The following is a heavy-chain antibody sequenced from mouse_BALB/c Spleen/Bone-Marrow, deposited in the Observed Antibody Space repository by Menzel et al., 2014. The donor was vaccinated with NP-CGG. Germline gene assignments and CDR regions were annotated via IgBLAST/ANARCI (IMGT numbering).Heavy chain of an antibody. D-gene: IGHD2-4*01. Sequence: LKQSGGGLVKSGGSLKLSCAASGFSFNSYGMSWVRQTPGKRLAWVATIRGGGSYTLYQDSVKGRFAISRDNAKNNLYLQLSSLRSEDTALYYCARHAYYDQTEVSFVYWGQGTLVTVSA. V-gene: IGHV5-9-2*01. J-gene: IGHJ3*01. CDR1: GFSFNSYG. CDR2: IRGGGSYT. CDR3: ARHAYYDQTEVSFVY.